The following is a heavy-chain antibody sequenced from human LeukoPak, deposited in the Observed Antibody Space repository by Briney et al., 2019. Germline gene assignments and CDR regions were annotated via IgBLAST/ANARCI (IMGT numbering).Heavy chain of an antibody. J-gene: IGHJ4*02. Sequence: GASVKVSCKASGYTFTGYYIHWVRQAPGQGFEWMGWINPNSGGTHYAQKFQGRVTMTTDTSISTAYMELSRLASDDTAVYYCAIDYYASGSFVYYWGQGTLVTVSS. CDR3: AIDYYASGSFVYY. D-gene: IGHD3-10*01. CDR1: GYTFTGYY. CDR2: INPNSGGT. V-gene: IGHV1-2*02.